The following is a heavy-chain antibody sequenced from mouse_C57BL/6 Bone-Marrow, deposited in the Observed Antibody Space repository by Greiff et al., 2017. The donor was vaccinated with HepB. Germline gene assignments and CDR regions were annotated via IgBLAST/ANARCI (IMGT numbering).Heavy chain of an antibody. J-gene: IGHJ4*01. CDR2: ISSGGSYT. D-gene: IGHD3-2*02. Sequence: EVMLVESGGDSVKPGGSLKLSCAASGFTFSSYGMSWVRQTPDKRLEWVATISSGGSYTYYPDSVKWRFTISRDNAKNTLYLQMSSLKSEDTAMYYCTRLDSSGYDYAMDYWGQGTSVTVSS. CDR3: TRLDSSGYDYAMDY. V-gene: IGHV5-6*01. CDR1: GFTFSSYG.